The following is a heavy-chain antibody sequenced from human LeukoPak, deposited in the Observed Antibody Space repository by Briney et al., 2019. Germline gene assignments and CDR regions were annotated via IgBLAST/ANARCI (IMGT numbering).Heavy chain of an antibody. V-gene: IGHV4-39*07. CDR2: IYYSGST. Sequence: PSETLSLTCTVSGGSISSSSYYWAWIRQPPGKGLEWIGSIYYSGSTYYNPSLKSRITISIDTSKNQFSLKLSSVTAADTAVYYCARGRKRLRGRYYYGMDVWGQGTTVTVSS. D-gene: IGHD4-17*01. CDR3: ARGRKRLRGRYYYGMDV. J-gene: IGHJ6*02. CDR1: GGSISSSSYY.